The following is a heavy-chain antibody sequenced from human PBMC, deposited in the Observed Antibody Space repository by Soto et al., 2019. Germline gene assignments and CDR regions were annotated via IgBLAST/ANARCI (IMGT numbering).Heavy chain of an antibody. CDR3: AKGPVGYSSSSPGMDV. D-gene: IGHD6-6*01. CDR1: GFTFDDYA. J-gene: IGHJ6*02. CDR2: ISWNSGSI. V-gene: IGHV3-9*01. Sequence: LSCAASGFTFDDYAMHWVRQAPGKGLEWVSGISWNSGSIGYADSVKGRFTISRDNAKNSLYLQMNSLRAEDTALYYCAKGPVGYSSSSPGMDVWGQGTTVTVSS.